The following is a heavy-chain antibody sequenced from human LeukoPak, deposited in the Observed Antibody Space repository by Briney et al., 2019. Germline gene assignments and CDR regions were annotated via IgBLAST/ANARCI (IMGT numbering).Heavy chain of an antibody. Sequence: SETLSLTCTVSGGSISSGSYYWSWIRQPAGKGLEWIGRIYTSGSTNYNPSLKSRVTMSVDTSKNQCSLKLSSVTAADTAVYYCARDKSGSYYIFDYWGQGTLVTVSS. V-gene: IGHV4-61*02. J-gene: IGHJ4*02. D-gene: IGHD3-10*01. CDR2: IYTSGST. CDR3: ARDKSGSYYIFDY. CDR1: GGSISSGSYY.